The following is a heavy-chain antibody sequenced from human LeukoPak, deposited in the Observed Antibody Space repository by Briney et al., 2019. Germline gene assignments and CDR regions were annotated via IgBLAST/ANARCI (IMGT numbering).Heavy chain of an antibody. V-gene: IGHV3-23*01. D-gene: IGHD2-2*01. CDR3: AKVEYQLPDYYYYGMDV. J-gene: IGHJ6*02. CDR2: ISGSGGST. Sequence: PGGSLRLSCAASGFTFSSYAMSWVRQAPGKGLEWVSAISGSGGSTYYADSVKGRFTISRDNSKNTLYLQMSSLRAEDTAVYYCAKVEYQLPDYYYYGMDVWGQGTTVTVSS. CDR1: GFTFSSYA.